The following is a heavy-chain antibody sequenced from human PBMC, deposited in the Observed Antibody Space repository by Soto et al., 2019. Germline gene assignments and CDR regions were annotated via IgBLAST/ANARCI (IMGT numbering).Heavy chain of an antibody. CDR2: IYYSGST. D-gene: IGHD1-1*01. J-gene: IGHJ5*02. CDR3: ARGTTGNTSVRPHWFDP. V-gene: IGHV4-59*01. Sequence: SETLSLTCTVSGGSISSYYWSWIRQPPGKGLGWIGYIYYSGSTNYNPSLKSRVTISVDTSKNQFSLKLSSVTAADTAVYYCARGTTGNTSVRPHWFDPWGQGTLVTVSS. CDR1: GGSISSYY.